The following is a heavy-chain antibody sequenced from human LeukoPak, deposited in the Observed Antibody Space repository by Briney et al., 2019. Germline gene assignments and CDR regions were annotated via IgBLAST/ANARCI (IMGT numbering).Heavy chain of an antibody. V-gene: IGHV4-39*01. CDR3: ARQTGSGLFILP. J-gene: IGHJ4*02. Sequence: PSETLSLTCTVSGGSISSASYYWSWIRQPAGKGLEWIGRIYYSGNTYYNASLKSQVSISIDTSKNQFSLRLTSVTAADTAVYYCARQTGSGLFILPGGQGTLVTVSS. D-gene: IGHD3/OR15-3a*01. CDR1: GGSISSASYY. CDR2: IYYSGNT.